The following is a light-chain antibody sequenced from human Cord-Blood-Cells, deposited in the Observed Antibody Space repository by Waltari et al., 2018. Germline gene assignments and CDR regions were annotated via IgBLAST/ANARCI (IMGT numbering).Light chain of an antibody. CDR1: SSDVGGYNY. J-gene: IGLJ3*02. CDR2: DVS. V-gene: IGLV2-14*01. Sequence: QSALTQPASVSGSPGQSITISCTGTSSDVGGYNYVSWYQQHPDKAPKLMIYDVSKQPSGVSNRFSGSKSGNTASLTISGLQAEDEADYYCSSYTSSSTWVFGGGTKLTVL. CDR3: SSYTSSSTWV.